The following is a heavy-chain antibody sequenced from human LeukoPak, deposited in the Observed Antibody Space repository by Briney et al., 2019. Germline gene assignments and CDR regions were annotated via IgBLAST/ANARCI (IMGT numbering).Heavy chain of an antibody. CDR2: SIPIFGTA. J-gene: IGHJ4*02. V-gene: IGHV1-69*05. CDR3: ARNVYSGSYYYFDY. Sequence: ASVKVSCKASGGTFSSYAISWVRQAPGQGLEWRGGSIPIFGTANYAQKFQGRVTITTDESTSTAYMELSSLRSEDTAVYYCARNVYSGSYYYFDYWGQGTLVTVSS. CDR1: GGTFSSYA. D-gene: IGHD1-26*01.